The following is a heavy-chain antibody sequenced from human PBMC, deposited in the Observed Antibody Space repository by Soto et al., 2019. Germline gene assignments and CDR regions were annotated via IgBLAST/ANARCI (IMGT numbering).Heavy chain of an antibody. CDR2: ISGSGDST. J-gene: IGHJ6*02. CDR1: GFTFRSYA. D-gene: IGHD4-4*01. Sequence: EVQLLESGGGVVQPGGSLRLSCAASGFTFRSYAMNWVRQAPGKGLEWVSSISGSGDSTYYPDSVKGRFTISRDNSKNTLYLQMSSLRAEDTAVYYCARDPAIYSGKFDYGLDVWGRGTTVTVSS. V-gene: IGHV3-23*01. CDR3: ARDPAIYSGKFDYGLDV.